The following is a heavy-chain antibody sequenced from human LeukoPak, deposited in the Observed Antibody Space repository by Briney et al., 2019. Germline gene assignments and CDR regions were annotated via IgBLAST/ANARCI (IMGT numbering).Heavy chain of an antibody. CDR2: IWFDGGNK. J-gene: IGHJ4*02. Sequence: TGGSLRLPCAASGFTFSSYGMHWVRQAPGKGLEWVAVIWFDGGNKYYADSVKGRFTISRDNSKNTLYLQMNSLRAEDTAVYYCARDRDWGCSYCSYWGQGTLVTVSS. CDR1: GFTFSSYG. V-gene: IGHV3-33*01. D-gene: IGHD7-27*01. CDR3: ARDRDWGCSYCSY.